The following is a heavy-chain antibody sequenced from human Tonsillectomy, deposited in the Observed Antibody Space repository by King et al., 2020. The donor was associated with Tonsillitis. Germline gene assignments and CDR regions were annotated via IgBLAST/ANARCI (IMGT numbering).Heavy chain of an antibody. J-gene: IGHJ5*02. D-gene: IGHD2-2*01. V-gene: IGHV3-23*04. CDR3: AKEPGAIVVLLAAGHSNWFDP. Sequence: VQLVESGGGLVQPGGSLRLSCAASGFTFSNYAMSWVRQAPGKGLEWVSSISGSGGSTYYADSVKGRFTISRDNSKNTLYLQMNSLRAEGTAVFYCAKEPGAIVVLLAAGHSNWFDPWGQGTLVTVSS. CDR1: GFTFSNYA. CDR2: ISGSGGST.